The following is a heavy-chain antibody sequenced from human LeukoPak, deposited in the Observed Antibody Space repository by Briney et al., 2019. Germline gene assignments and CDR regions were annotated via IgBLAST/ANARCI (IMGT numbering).Heavy chain of an antibody. V-gene: IGHV4-34*01. CDR2: INHSGST. CDR1: GGSFSGYY. Sequence: SETLSLTCAVYGGSFSGYYWSWIRQPPGKGLEWIREINHSGSTNYNPSLKSRVTISVDTSKNQFSLKLSSVTAADTAVYYCARGRGHDYWGQGTLVTVSS. J-gene: IGHJ4*02. CDR3: ARGRGHDY.